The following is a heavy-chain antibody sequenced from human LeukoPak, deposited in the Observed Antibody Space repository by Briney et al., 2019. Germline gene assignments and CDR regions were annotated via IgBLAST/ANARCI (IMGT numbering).Heavy chain of an antibody. CDR2: IYYTGST. CDR1: GGSISSYY. J-gene: IGHJ6*04. Sequence: PSETLSLTCTVSGGSISSYYWSWIRLPPGKGLEWIGYIYYTGSTNNNPSLNSRGTISVDTSKNQFSLKLSSVTAADTAVYYCARGHYGSGSYYMDVSGKGTTVTVSS. V-gene: IGHV4-59*01. D-gene: IGHD3-10*01. CDR3: ARGHYGSGSYYMDV.